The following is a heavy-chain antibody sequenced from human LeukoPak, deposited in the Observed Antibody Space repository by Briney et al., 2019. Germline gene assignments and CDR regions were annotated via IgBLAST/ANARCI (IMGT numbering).Heavy chain of an antibody. J-gene: IGHJ4*02. CDR2: MSSNGGTT. V-gene: IGHV3-64*01. D-gene: IGHD1-26*01. Sequence: GGSLRLSCAASGFTFSSYAMHWVRQAPGKGLEYVSAMSSNGGTTDYANSVKGRFTIFRDNSKNTPYLQMGSLRAEDMAVYYCARVGDVGPFDYWGQGTLVTVSS. CDR3: ARVGDVGPFDY. CDR1: GFTFSSYA.